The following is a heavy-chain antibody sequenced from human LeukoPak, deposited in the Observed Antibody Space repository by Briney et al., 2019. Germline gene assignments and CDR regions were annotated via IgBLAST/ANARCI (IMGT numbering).Heavy chain of an antibody. D-gene: IGHD3-10*01. J-gene: IGHJ6*03. Sequence: GGSLRLSCAASGFTFSSYWMSWVRQAPAKGLEGVANIKQDGSEKYYVDSVKARFTISRDNAKNSLYLQMNSLSAEDTAVYYCASSSGSPYYYYYYMDVWGKGTTVTISS. V-gene: IGHV3-7*01. CDR1: GFTFSSYW. CDR3: ASSSGSPYYYYYYMDV. CDR2: IKQDGSEK.